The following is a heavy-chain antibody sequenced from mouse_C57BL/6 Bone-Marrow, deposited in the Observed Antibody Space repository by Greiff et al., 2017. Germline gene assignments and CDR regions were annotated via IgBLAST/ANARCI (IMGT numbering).Heavy chain of an antibody. J-gene: IGHJ3*01. D-gene: IGHD1-1*01. CDR3: TREEYYGSSSWCAY. Sequence: QVQLQQSGAELVRPGASVTLSCKASGYTFTDYEMHWVKQTPVHGLEWIGAIDPETGGTAYNQKFKGKAILTADKSSSTAYMELRSLTSEDSAVYYCTREEYYGSSSWCAYWGQGTLVTVSA. CDR1: GYTFTDYE. CDR2: IDPETGGT. V-gene: IGHV1-15*01.